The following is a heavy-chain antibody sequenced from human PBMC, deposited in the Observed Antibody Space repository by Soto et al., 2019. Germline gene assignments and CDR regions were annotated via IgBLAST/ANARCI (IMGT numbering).Heavy chain of an antibody. Sequence: QVQLVQSGAEVKKPGASVKVSCKASGYTFTGYYMHWVRQAPGQGLEWMGWINPNSGGTNYAQKFQGWGTMTRDTSISTAYMELSRLRSDDTAVYYWARGIAAAAARGMDVWGQGTTVTVSS. D-gene: IGHD6-13*01. V-gene: IGHV1-2*04. J-gene: IGHJ6*02. CDR2: INPNSGGT. CDR3: ARGIAAAAARGMDV. CDR1: GYTFTGYY.